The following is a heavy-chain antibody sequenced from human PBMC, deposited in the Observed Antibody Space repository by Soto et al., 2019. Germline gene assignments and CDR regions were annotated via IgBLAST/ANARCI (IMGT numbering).Heavy chain of an antibody. CDR1: GGSISSYY. V-gene: IGHV4-59*01. J-gene: IGHJ6*02. CDR3: ARDPWCSNVIGGMDV. CDR2: IYYSGST. Sequence: SETLSLTCTVSGGSISSYYWSWIRQPPGKGLEWIGYIYYSGSTNYNPSLKSRVTISVDTSKNQFSLKLSSVTAADTAVYYCARDPWCSNVIGGMDVWGQGTTVTVSS. D-gene: IGHD2-21*01.